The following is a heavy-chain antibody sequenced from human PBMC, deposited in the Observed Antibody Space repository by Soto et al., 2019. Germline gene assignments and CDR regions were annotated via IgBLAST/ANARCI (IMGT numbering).Heavy chain of an antibody. V-gene: IGHV2-5*01. CDR3: AHRRFAKYSSLPADFDY. CDR2: IYWNDEM. D-gene: IGHD6-6*01. Sequence: QITLKESGPTLVKPTQTLTLTCTFSGFSLNSSGVGVGWIRQPPGKALEWLALIYWNDEMHYSPSLKSRLTITEDASKHQVVLTVTNMEPMDTATYYCAHRRFAKYSSLPADFDYWGQGILVTVSS. J-gene: IGHJ4*02. CDR1: GFSLNSSGVG.